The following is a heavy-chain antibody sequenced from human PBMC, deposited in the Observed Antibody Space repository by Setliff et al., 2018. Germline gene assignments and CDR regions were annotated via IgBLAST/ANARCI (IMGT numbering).Heavy chain of an antibody. CDR2: IRNDGATT. V-gene: IGHV3-48*01. CDR3: ANPYSSSWGLYYYYYYYMDV. J-gene: IGHJ6*03. CDR1: GFTFSSDP. Sequence: PGGSLRLSCAASGFTFSSDPMNWVRQAPGKGLEWPSNIRNDGATTSYADSVKGRFTISRDNVKNSLFLQMNSLRAEDTAVYYCANPYSSSWGLYYYYYYYMDVWGKGTTVTVSS. D-gene: IGHD6-13*01.